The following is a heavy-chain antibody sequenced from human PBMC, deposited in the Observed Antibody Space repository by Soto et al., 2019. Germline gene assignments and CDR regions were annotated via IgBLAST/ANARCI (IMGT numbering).Heavy chain of an antibody. CDR2: LNPDSGEA. V-gene: IGHV1-2*02. D-gene: IGHD3-22*01. Sequence: QAQVVQSRAEVKKPGTSLRVSCKASGYTLTGYYLHWVRQAPGQGLEWMGWLNPDSGEAIYAQRFEGRVSMTRDTTISTAYMDVKRLGSDDTAVYYCAQGGYYDSGIYKGDLDVWGQGTLVTVSS. CDR3: AQGGYYDSGIYKGDLDV. CDR1: GYTLTGYY. J-gene: IGHJ3*01.